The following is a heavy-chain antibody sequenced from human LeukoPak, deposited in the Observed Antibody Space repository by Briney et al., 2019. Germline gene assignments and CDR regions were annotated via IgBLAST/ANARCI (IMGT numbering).Heavy chain of an antibody. V-gene: IGHV3-7*01. D-gene: IGHD3-3*01. CDR2: INQDGSEK. J-gene: IGHJ4*02. Sequence: GGSLRLSCAASGFTFNIYWMTWVRQAPGKGLEWVANINQDGSEKYYVDSVKGRFTISRDNAKNSLYLQMNSLRAEDTAVYYCARGGRGVVLDYWGQGTLVTVSS. CDR3: ARGGRGVVLDY. CDR1: GFTFNIYW.